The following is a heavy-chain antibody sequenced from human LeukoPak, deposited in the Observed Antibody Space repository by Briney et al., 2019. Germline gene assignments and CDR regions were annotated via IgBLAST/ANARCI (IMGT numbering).Heavy chain of an antibody. CDR2: IYSGGST. V-gene: IGHV3-66*02. Sequence: PGGSLRLSCAASGFTVSSNYMSWVRQAPGKGLEWVSVIYSGGSTYYADSVKGRFTISRDNSKNTLYLQMNSLRAEDTAVYYCASPGRHTAIGYWGQGTLVTVSS. J-gene: IGHJ4*02. CDR3: ASPGRHTAIGY. D-gene: IGHD5-18*01. CDR1: GFTVSSNY.